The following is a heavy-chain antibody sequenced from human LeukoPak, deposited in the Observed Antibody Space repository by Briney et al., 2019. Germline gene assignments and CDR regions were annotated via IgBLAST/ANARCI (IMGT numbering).Heavy chain of an antibody. V-gene: IGHV4-61*02. CDR3: ARETYYDYVWGSYRSNNWFDP. J-gene: IGHJ5*02. D-gene: IGHD3-16*02. CDR2: IYTSGST. Sequence: SETLSLTCTVSGGSISSGSYYWSWIRQPAGKGLEWIGRIYTSGSTNYNPSLKSRVTISVDTSKNQFSLKLSSVTAADTAVYYCARETYYDYVWGSYRSNNWFDPWGQGTLVTVSS. CDR1: GGSISSGSYY.